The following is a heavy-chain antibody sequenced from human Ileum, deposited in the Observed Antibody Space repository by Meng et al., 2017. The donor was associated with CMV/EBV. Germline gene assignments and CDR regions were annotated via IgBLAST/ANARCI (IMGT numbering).Heavy chain of an antibody. CDR2: INHSGST. J-gene: IGHJ5*02. Sequence: YGGSFSGYSWSWIRQPPGKGLEWIGEINHSGSTNYNPSLKSRVTISVDTSKNQFSLKLSSVTAADTAVYYCARGVKLRFLELIWFDPWGQGTLVTVSS. D-gene: IGHD3-3*01. CDR3: ARGVKLRFLELIWFDP. CDR1: GGSFSGYS. V-gene: IGHV4-34*01.